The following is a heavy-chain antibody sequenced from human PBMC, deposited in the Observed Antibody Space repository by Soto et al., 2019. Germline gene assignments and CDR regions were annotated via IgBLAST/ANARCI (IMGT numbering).Heavy chain of an antibody. CDR3: AKVFSSYYYYGMDV. CDR2: ISGSGGST. V-gene: IGHV3-23*01. CDR1: GFIFSSYA. D-gene: IGHD6-6*01. Sequence: GGSLRLSCAASGFIFSSYAMSWVRQAPGKGLEWVSAISGSGGSTYYADSVKGRFTISRDNSKNTLYLQMNSLRAEDTAVYYCAKVFSSYYYYGMDVWGQGTTVTVSS. J-gene: IGHJ6*02.